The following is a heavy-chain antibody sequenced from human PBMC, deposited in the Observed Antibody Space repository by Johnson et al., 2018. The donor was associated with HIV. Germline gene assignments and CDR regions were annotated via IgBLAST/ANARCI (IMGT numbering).Heavy chain of an antibody. CDR2: IKSKTDGGTT. D-gene: IGHD3-16*01. J-gene: IGHJ3*02. V-gene: IGHV3-15*01. Sequence: VQLVESGGGLVQPGGSLRLSCAASGFTFSSYGMHWVRQVPGKGLEWVGRIKSKTDGGTTDYAAPVKGRFTISRDDSKNTLSLQMNSLKTEDTAVYYCWAQWTVITFGGPSAFDIWGQGTVVTVSS. CDR1: GFTFSSYG. CDR3: WAQWTVITFGGPSAFDI.